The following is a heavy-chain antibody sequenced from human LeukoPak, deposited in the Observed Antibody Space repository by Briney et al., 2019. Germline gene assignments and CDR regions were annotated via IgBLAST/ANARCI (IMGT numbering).Heavy chain of an antibody. Sequence: GGSLRLSCEASGFVFGHSWMSWVRQAPGKGLEWVANINLDGSEINYLDSLTGRLTISRDNAKDSLYLQMNGLRAEDTAVYFCVRGRGYSTFDYWGQGTLVTVSS. D-gene: IGHD3-22*01. CDR2: INLDGSEI. CDR3: VRGRGYSTFDY. J-gene: IGHJ4*02. CDR1: GFVFGHSW. V-gene: IGHV3-7*03.